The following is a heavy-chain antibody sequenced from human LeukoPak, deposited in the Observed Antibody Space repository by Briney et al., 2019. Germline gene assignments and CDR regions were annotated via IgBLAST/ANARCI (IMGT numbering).Heavy chain of an antibody. J-gene: IGHJ4*02. V-gene: IGHV1-2*04. CDR3: ARDLATTGFDY. Sequence: ASVKVSCKASGYTFTGHYMHWVRQAPGQGLEWMGWINPNSGGTNYAQKFQGWVTMTRDTSISTAYMELSRLRSDDTAVYYCARDLATTGFDYWGQGTLVTVSS. CDR2: INPNSGGT. CDR1: GYTFTGHY. D-gene: IGHD5-12*01.